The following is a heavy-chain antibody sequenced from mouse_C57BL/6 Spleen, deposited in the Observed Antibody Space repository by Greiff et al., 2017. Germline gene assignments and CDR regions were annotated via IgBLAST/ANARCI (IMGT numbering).Heavy chain of an antibody. CDR1: GFTFSSYT. CDR2: ISGGGGNT. D-gene: IGHD2-1*01. J-gene: IGHJ3*01. V-gene: IGHV5-9*01. CDR3: AREVYYFAY. Sequence: EVMLVESGGGLVKPGGSLKLSCAASGFTFSSYTMSWVRQTPGKRLEWVATISGGGGNTYYPDSVKGRFTISRDNAKNTLYLQMSSLRSEDTALDYCAREVYYFAYWGQGTLVTVSA.